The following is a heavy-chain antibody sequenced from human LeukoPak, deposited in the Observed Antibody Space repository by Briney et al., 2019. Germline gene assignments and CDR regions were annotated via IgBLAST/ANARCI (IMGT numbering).Heavy chain of an antibody. Sequence: GGSLRLSCVASGFTFSRSGMQWVRQAPGKGLEWVAFIRYDGSNKYYADSVKGRFTISRDNSKNTLYLQMNSLRAEDTAVYYCAKDRGHRNGWGQGTLVTVPS. CDR3: AKDRGHRNG. CDR1: GFTFSRSG. V-gene: IGHV3-30*02. CDR2: IRYDGSNK. D-gene: IGHD1-14*01. J-gene: IGHJ4*02.